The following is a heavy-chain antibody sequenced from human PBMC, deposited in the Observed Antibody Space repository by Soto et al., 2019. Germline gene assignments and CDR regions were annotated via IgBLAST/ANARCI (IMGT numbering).Heavy chain of an antibody. CDR3: ARDLIVVVPAAGGNYYYYYYMDV. J-gene: IGHJ6*03. Sequence: TLEILSLTCTVSGGSISSGDYYWSWIRQPPGKGLEWIGYIYYSGSTYYNPSLKSRVTISVDTSKNQFSLKLSSVTAADTAVYYCARDLIVVVPAAGGNYYYYYYMDVWGKGTTVTVSS. CDR1: GGSISSGDYY. D-gene: IGHD2-2*01. V-gene: IGHV4-30-4*01. CDR2: IYYSGST.